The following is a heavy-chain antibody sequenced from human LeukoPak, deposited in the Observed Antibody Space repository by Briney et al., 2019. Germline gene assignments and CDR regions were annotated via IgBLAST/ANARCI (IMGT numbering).Heavy chain of an antibody. J-gene: IGHJ4*02. CDR1: GYSFTTYW. V-gene: IGHV5-51*01. CDR2: IYPADSTA. D-gene: IGHD6-13*01. CDR3: ARVDIAPAGTIDY. Sequence: KAGESLKISCKASGYSFTTYWIGWVRQMPGKGLEWMGIIYPADSTAHYSPSFQGQVTISVDKSINTAYLQWSSLKASDTAMYYCARVDIAPAGTIDYWGQGTLVTVS.